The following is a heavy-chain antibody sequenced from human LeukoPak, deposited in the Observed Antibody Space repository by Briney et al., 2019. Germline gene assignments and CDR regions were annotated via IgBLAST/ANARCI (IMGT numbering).Heavy chain of an antibody. CDR2: IIPIFGTA. CDR3: ARDRGEIIAAHYYYYYMDV. D-gene: IGHD6-6*01. CDR1: GGTFSSYA. J-gene: IGHJ6*03. V-gene: IGHV1-69*05. Sequence: ASVKVSCKASGGTFSSYAISWVRQAPGQGLEWMGGIIPIFGTANYAQKFQGKVTITTDESTSTAYMELSSLRSEDTAVYYCARDRGEIIAAHYYYYYMDVWGKGTTVTVSS.